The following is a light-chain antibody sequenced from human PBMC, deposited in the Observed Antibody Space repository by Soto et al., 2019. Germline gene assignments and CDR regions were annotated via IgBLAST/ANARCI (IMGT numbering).Light chain of an antibody. CDR3: QQYGSSLGFT. CDR1: QSVSSSY. V-gene: IGKV3-20*01. Sequence: EIVLTQSPGTLSLSPGERATLSCRASQSVSSSYLAWYQQKPGQAPRLLIYGASSRATGIPDRFSGSGSGKAFTLTISRLEPEDFAVYYCQQYGSSLGFTFGPGTKVDIK. CDR2: GAS. J-gene: IGKJ3*01.